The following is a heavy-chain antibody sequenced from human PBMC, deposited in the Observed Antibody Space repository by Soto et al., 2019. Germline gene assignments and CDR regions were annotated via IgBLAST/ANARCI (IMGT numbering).Heavy chain of an antibody. D-gene: IGHD3-3*01. CDR2: IYYSGST. Sequence: TLSLTCTVSGGSISSGGYYWSWIRQHPGKGLEWIGYIYYSGSTYYNPSLKSRVTISVDTSKNQFSLKLSSVTAADTAVYYCARGVRYDFWSGSVYYYYMDVWGKGTTVTVSS. V-gene: IGHV4-31*03. J-gene: IGHJ6*03. CDR1: GGSISSGGYY. CDR3: ARGVRYDFWSGSVYYYYMDV.